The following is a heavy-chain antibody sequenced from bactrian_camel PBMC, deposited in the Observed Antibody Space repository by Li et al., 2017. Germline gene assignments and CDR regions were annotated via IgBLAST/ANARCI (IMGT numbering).Heavy chain of an antibody. CDR1: GYSPYSHHC. CDR3: VQGWYGTGV. D-gene: IGHD5*01. J-gene: IGHJ4*01. V-gene: IGHV3S1*01. Sequence: VQLVESGGGSVQTGGSLRPSCAGSGYSPYSHHCLGWFRQAPGKEREGVAAIHNGSGGTYYADSVKGRFTISRDNAKNTLYLQLNSLKTDDTAIYYCVQGWYGTGVRGQGTQVTVS. CDR2: IHNGSGGT.